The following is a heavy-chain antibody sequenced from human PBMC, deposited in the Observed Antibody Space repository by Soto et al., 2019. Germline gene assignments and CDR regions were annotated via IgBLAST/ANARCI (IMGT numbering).Heavy chain of an antibody. CDR2: IYPGDSDA. CDR1: GYSFTSYW. CDR3: ARAILVAARLDAFDI. V-gene: IGHV5-51*01. Sequence: PGESLKISCKGSGYSFTSYWIGWVRQMPGKGLEWMGIIYPGDSDARYSPSFQGQVTISADKSISTAYLQWSSLKASDTAMYYCARAILVAARLDAFDIWGQGTMVTVSS. D-gene: IGHD2-15*01. J-gene: IGHJ3*02.